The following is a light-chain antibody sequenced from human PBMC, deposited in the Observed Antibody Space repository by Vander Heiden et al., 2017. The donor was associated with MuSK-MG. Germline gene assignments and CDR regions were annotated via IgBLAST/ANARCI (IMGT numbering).Light chain of an antibody. CDR1: QSISIH. J-gene: IGKJ2*01. Sequence: DIQMTQSPSSLSASIGDRVTITCRASQSISIHLNWYQQKPGKAPNLLIYTASSLQSGVPSRLSASGSGTDFTLTMSRLHPEDFAIYYCHGRDGSGYTFGQGTKLEIK. CDR2: TAS. V-gene: IGKV1-39*01. CDR3: HGRDGSGYT.